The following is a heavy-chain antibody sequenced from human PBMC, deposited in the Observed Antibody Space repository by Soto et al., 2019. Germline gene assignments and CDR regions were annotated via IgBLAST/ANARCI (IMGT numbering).Heavy chain of an antibody. D-gene: IGHD1-20*01. CDR1: GFTFSSYG. J-gene: IGHJ4*02. V-gene: IGHV3-30*03. Sequence: QVQLVESGGGVVQPGRSLRLSCAASGFTFSSYGLHWVRQAPGKGLEWVAGISYDGNNKDYADSVKGRFTISRDNSKHTLYLQMNSLRDEGTAVYYCATYVYYWYDWCFDYWGQGTLVTVSS. CDR3: ATYVYYWYDWCFDY. CDR2: ISYDGNNK.